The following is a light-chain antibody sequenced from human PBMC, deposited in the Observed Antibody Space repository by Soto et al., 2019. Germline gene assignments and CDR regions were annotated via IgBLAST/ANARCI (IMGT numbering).Light chain of an antibody. J-gene: IGKJ1*01. CDR1: QSVSSN. CDR3: QQYNNWRGT. CDR2: GAS. V-gene: IGKV3-15*01. Sequence: EIVMTQSPATLSVSPGERATLSCRASQSVSSNLAWYQQKPGQAPRLLIYGASTRATGIPARFSGSRSGTDFTLTISSLQSEDFAFYYCQQYNNWRGTFGQGTKVEIK.